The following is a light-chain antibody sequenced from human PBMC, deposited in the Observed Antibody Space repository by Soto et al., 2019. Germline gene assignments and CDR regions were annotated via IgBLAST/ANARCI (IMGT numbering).Light chain of an antibody. CDR3: QSYDSSLTTFV. CDR2: GDN. J-gene: IGLJ1*01. CDR1: SSNIGAEYD. Sequence: ISSNIGAEYDVHWYQQLPGTAPKRLIYGDNNRPSGVPDRFSGSKSGTSASLAITGLQPEDEADYYCQSYDSSLTTFVFGTGTKVTVL. V-gene: IGLV1-40*01.